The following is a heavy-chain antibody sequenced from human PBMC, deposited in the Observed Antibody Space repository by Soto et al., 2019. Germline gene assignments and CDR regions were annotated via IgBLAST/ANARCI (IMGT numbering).Heavy chain of an antibody. D-gene: IGHD3-3*01. CDR1: GGSFSGYY. V-gene: IGHV4-34*01. CDR3: ARNFIRITIFGVAPYGMEV. CDR2: INHSGST. J-gene: IGHJ6*02. Sequence: TLSLTCAVYGGSFSGYYWSWIRQPPGKGLEWIGEINHSGSTNYNPSLKSRVTISVDTSKNQFALKLSSVTAADTAVYYCARNFIRITIFGVAPYGMEVWGQGTTVTVSS.